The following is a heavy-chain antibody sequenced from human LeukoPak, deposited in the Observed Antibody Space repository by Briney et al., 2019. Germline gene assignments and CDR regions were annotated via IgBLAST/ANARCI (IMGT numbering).Heavy chain of an antibody. V-gene: IGHV4-31*03. Sequence: PSETLSLTCTVSGGSISSGGYYWSWIRQHPGKGLEWIGYIYYSGSTYYNPSLKSRVTISVDTFKNQFSLKLSSVTAADTAVYYCARVHSYYYDSSSEEEYFQHWGQGTLVTVSS. D-gene: IGHD3-22*01. CDR2: IYYSGST. CDR1: GGSISSGGYY. J-gene: IGHJ1*01. CDR3: ARVHSYYYDSSSEEEYFQH.